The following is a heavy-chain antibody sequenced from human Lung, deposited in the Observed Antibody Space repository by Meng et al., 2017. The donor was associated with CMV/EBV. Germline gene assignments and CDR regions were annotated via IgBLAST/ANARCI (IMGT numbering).Heavy chain of an antibody. Sequence: SVXVSXXASGYTLTNYYIHWVRQAPGQGLEWMGIINPSDNTTIYAQKFQGRVTMTRDTSTSTVYMELSSLRSDDTALYYCARDLGYSSSWYFQYYFDCWGQGNXV. J-gene: IGHJ4*02. CDR3: ARDLGYSSSWYFQYYFDC. V-gene: IGHV1-46*01. D-gene: IGHD6-13*01. CDR1: GYTLTNYY. CDR2: INPSDNTT.